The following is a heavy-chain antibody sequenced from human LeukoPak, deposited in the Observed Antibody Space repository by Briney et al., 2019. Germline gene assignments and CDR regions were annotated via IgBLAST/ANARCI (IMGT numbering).Heavy chain of an antibody. CDR1: GFTVSSNY. V-gene: IGHV3-23*01. J-gene: IGHJ4*02. CDR2: ISGSGSNT. CDR3: AKVRTMVRGVIDPLRY. Sequence: GGSLRLSCAASGFTVSSNYMGWVRQAPGKGLEWVSAISGSGSNTYYADSVKGRFTISRDNSKNTLYLQMNSLRAEDTAVYYCAKVRTMVRGVIDPLRYWGQGTLVTVSS. D-gene: IGHD3-10*01.